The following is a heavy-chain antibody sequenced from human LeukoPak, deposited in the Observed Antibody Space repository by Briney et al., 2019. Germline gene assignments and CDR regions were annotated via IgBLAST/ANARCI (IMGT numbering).Heavy chain of an antibody. CDR3: AKALVLMVYACCVYMDV. J-gene: IGHJ6*03. CDR1: GFTFSSYS. CDR2: ISGSGGST. D-gene: IGHD2-8*01. V-gene: IGHV3-23*01. Sequence: PGGSLRLSCAASGFTFSSYSMNWVRQAPGKGLEWVSAISGSGGSTYYADSVKGRFTISRDNSKNTLYLQMNSLRAEDTAVYYCAKALVLMVYACCVYMDVWGKGTTVTVSS.